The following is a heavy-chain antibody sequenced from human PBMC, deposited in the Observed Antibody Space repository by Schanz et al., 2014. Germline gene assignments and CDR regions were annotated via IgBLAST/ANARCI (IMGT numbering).Heavy chain of an antibody. J-gene: IGHJ4*02. CDR3: AASSGWHPSTDY. V-gene: IGHV1-24*01. CDR1: GYSLNELS. D-gene: IGHD6-19*01. Sequence: QVQLVQSGAEVKKPGASVKVSCKVSGYSLNELSMHWVRQAPGRGLEWMGGFHHEDGDTVYAQKFQGRVIMTEDTSTDTAYVELSRLTSEDTGVYYCAASSGWHPSTDYWGQGTLVTVSS. CDR2: FHHEDGDT.